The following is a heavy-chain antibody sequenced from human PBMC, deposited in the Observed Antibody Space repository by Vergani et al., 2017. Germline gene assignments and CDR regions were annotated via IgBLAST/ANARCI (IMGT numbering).Heavy chain of an antibody. CDR1: GFTFSSYW. Sequence: EVQLVESGGGLVQPGGSLRLSCAASGFTFSSYWMIWVRQAPGKGLEWVANIKQDGSEKYYVDSVKGRFTISRDNAKNTLYLQMNSLRAEDTAVYYCARGGGYSYGYEAYAFDIWGQGTMVTVSS. CDR3: ARGGGYSYGYEAYAFDI. J-gene: IGHJ3*02. CDR2: IKQDGSEK. V-gene: IGHV3-7*01. D-gene: IGHD5-18*01.